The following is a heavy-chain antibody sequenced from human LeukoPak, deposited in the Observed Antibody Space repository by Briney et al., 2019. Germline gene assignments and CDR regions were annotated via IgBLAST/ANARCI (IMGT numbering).Heavy chain of an antibody. CDR2: LHADGVEQ. V-gene: IGHV3-7*01. J-gene: IGHJ4*02. CDR3: ARGGYSFDY. CDR1: GFSLIEYW. D-gene: IGHD5-18*01. Sequence: GGSLRLSCAASGFSLIEYWMTWVRQAPGKGLEWVARLHADGVEQNYVDSVTGRFTMSRDNAKNSLDLQMNSLRVEDTAVYYCARGGYSFDYLGQGTLVAVSS.